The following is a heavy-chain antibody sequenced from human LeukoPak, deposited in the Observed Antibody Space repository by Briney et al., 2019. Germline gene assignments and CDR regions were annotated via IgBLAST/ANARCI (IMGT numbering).Heavy chain of an antibody. J-gene: IGHJ3*02. CDR1: GFTFSNFA. CDR3: ATPHQSWGPDAFDI. V-gene: IGHV3-23*01. Sequence: GGSLRLSCAASGFTFSNFAMSWVRQAPGKGLEWVSSISGSGGGTYYADSVKGRFTISRDNAKNSLYLQMNSLRAEDTAVYYCATPHQSWGPDAFDIWGQGTMVTVSS. CDR2: ISGSGGGT. D-gene: IGHD6-13*01.